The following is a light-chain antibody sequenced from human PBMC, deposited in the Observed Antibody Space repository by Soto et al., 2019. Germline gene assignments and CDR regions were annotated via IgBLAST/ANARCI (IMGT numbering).Light chain of an antibody. CDR3: QQYDILPRA. V-gene: IGKV1-33*01. Sequence: DIQMTQSPSSLSASVGDRVTITCQASQDIKKYLNWYQQKPGKVPKLLIYGATKLETGVPSRFSGSGSGTDFPFTISGVQSEDFATYYCQQYDILPRAFGPGTKVDV. CDR2: GAT. J-gene: IGKJ3*01. CDR1: QDIKKY.